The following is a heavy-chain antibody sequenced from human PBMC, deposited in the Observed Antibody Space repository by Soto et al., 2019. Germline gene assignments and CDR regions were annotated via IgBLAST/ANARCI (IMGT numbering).Heavy chain of an antibody. D-gene: IGHD5-18*01. Sequence: SETLSLTCTVSGGSISSGDYYWSWIRQPPGKGLEWIGYIYYSGSTYYNPSLKSRVTISVDTSKNQFSLKLSSVTAADTAVYYCARPMDSSDAFDIWGQGTMVTV. V-gene: IGHV4-30-4*01. J-gene: IGHJ3*02. CDR2: IYYSGST. CDR3: ARPMDSSDAFDI. CDR1: GGSISSGDYY.